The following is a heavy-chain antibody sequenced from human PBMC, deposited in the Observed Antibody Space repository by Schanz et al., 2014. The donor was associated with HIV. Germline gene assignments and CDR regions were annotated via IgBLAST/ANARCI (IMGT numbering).Heavy chain of an antibody. J-gene: IGHJ5*02. CDR1: GFTFRNFG. CDR3: AREYYSRNWNWFDP. Sequence: QEQLVESGGGVVQPGKSLRLSCAASGFTFRNFGMHWVRQAPGKGLEWVAVIWYDGTNIDYADSVKGRFTVSRDNSKNMLYLHMKCVLAEDTAVYYCAREYYSRNWNWFDPWGQGTLVTVSS. D-gene: IGHD6-13*01. CDR2: IWYDGTNI. V-gene: IGHV3-33*01.